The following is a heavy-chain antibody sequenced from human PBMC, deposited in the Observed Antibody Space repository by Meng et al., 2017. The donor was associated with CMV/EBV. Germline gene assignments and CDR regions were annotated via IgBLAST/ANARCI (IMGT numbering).Heavy chain of an antibody. J-gene: IGHJ4*02. CDR1: GFTVSNNY. V-gene: IGHV3-53*01. CDR2: IYSEGTK. Sequence: LPLVEFGGGLTRAGGALVISCSASGFTVSNNYRRWFRQAPGKGLEWVSLIYSEGTKDYADSVKGRFTISRDNSKNTLYLQMNSLRAEDTAVYYCARDGNYHGVWGQGTLVTVSS. CDR3: ARDGNYHGV. D-gene: IGHD1-7*01.